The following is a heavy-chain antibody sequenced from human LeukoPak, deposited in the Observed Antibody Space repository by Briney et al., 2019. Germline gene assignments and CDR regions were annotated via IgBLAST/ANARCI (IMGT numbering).Heavy chain of an antibody. V-gene: IGHV3-23*01. CDR2: ISGSGGST. Sequence: GGSLRLSCAASGFTFSSYAMSWVRQAPGRGLEWVSGISGSGGSTYYADSVKGRFTISRDNSKNTLYLQMNSLRAEDTAVYYCAKGPPDSSSWYKRTEGWGQGTLVTVSS. D-gene: IGHD6-13*01. CDR1: GFTFSSYA. CDR3: AKGPPDSSSWYKRTEG. J-gene: IGHJ4*02.